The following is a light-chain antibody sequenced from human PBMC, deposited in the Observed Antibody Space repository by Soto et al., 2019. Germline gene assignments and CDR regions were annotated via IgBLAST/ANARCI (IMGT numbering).Light chain of an antibody. CDR1: QDISSY. CDR2: AAS. CDR3: LQHKSYPLT. V-gene: IGKV1-17*03. Sequence: DIQMTQSPSAMSASVGDRVTITCRASQDISSYLAWFQQKPGKVPKRLIYAASSLQSGVPARFSGSEPGTAVTITISSRPPEDCATYYCLQHKSYPLTFGGGTKVEIK. J-gene: IGKJ4*01.